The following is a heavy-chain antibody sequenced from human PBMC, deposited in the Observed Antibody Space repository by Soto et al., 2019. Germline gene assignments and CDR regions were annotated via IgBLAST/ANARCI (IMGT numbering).Heavy chain of an antibody. J-gene: IGHJ4*02. CDR2: MSYDGTTK. V-gene: IGHV3-30-3*01. Sequence: QVQLVESGGGVVQPGRSLRLSCAASGFIFSNYVMYWVRQAPGKGLEWVSFMSYDGTTKYYADSVKGRFTISRDNSKNTLYLQMNILRPEDTAVYYCARQARWSRYFDYWGQGTLVTASS. CDR3: ARQARWSRYFDY. CDR1: GFIFSNYV. D-gene: IGHD6-13*01.